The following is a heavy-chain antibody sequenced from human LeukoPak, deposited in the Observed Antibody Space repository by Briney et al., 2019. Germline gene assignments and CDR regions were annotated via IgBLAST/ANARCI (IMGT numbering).Heavy chain of an antibody. CDR1: GFTFSSYA. CDR3: AKDKAGEWLYDY. J-gene: IGHJ4*02. D-gene: IGHD3-3*01. V-gene: IGHV3-23*01. Sequence: GGSLRLSCAASGFTFSSYAMSWARQAPGKGLEWVSAISGSGGSTYYADSVKGRFTISRDNSKNTLYLQMNSLRAEDTAVYYCAKDKAGEWLYDYWGQGTLVSVSS. CDR2: ISGSGGST.